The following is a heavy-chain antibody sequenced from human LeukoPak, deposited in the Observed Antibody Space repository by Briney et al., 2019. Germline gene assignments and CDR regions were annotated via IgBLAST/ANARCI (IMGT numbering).Heavy chain of an antibody. V-gene: IGHV5-10-1*01. J-gene: IGHJ3*02. CDR2: IDPADSYT. D-gene: IGHD3-22*01. CDR3: SMLPFRLGALTTTYAFDM. CDR1: GYIFSSYW. Sequence: GESLKISCKGSGYIFSSYWISCVRQMPGKGLEWMGRIDPADSYTSYSPSFQGHVTISADKSISTAYLQWSSLKASDTAMYYCSMLPFRLGALTTTYAFDMWGQGTMVIVSS.